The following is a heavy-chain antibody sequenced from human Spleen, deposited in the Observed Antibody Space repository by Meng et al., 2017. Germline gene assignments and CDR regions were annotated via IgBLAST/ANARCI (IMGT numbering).Heavy chain of an antibody. D-gene: IGHD5-12*01. CDR2: IYHSWST. V-gene: IGHV4-38-2*01. J-gene: IGHJ4*02. Sequence: SETLSLTCAVSGYSISSGYSWCWIRQPPGKGLEWFGSIYHSWSTYYNPSLQSRVTISVDTSKNQFSLKLSSVTAADTAVYYCARGPQYSGYDLFDYWGQGTLVTVSS. CDR1: GYSISSGYS. CDR3: ARGPQYSGYDLFDY.